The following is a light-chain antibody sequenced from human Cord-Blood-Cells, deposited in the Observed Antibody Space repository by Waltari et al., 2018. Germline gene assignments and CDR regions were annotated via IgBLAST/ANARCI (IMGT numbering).Light chain of an antibody. CDR1: SSDVGGYNY. Sequence: QSALTQPRSVSGSPGQSVTISCTGTSSDVGGYNYVSWYQQHPGKAPKLMIYDVSKRPSGVPERFSGSNSGNTASLTISGLQAEDEADYYCCSYAGSFVVFGGGTKLTVL. J-gene: IGLJ2*01. V-gene: IGLV2-11*01. CDR2: DVS. CDR3: CSYAGSFVV.